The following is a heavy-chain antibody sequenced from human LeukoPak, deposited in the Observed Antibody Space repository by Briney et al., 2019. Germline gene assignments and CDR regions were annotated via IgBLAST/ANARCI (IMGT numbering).Heavy chain of an antibody. Sequence: GGSLRLSCAASGFAFSSYGMSWVRQAPGKGLEWVSTISGSGGSTYYADSVKGRFTISRDNSKNTLYLQMNSLRAEDTAVYYCAKDLDYGDYDYWGQGTLVTVSS. CDR3: AKDLDYGDYDY. D-gene: IGHD4-17*01. J-gene: IGHJ4*02. V-gene: IGHV3-23*01. CDR1: GFAFSSYG. CDR2: ISGSGGST.